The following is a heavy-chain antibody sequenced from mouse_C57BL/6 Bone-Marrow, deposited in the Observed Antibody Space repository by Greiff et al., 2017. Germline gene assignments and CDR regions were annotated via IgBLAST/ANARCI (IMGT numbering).Heavy chain of an antibody. J-gene: IGHJ3*01. CDR2: IWGDGST. Sequence: VKLMESGPGLVAPSQSLSITCTVPGFSLTSYGVSWVRQPPGKGLEWLGVIWGDGSTNYHSALISRLSISKDNSKSQVFLKLNSLQTDDTATYYCAKGVYYSNYAWFAYWGQGTLVTVSA. CDR3: AKGVYYSNYAWFAY. V-gene: IGHV2-3*01. D-gene: IGHD2-5*01. CDR1: GFSLTSYG.